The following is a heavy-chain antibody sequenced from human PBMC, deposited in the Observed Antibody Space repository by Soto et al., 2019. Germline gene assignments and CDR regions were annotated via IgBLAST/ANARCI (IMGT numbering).Heavy chain of an antibody. CDR3: ARIPTADQGQVFFGMDV. CDR1: GGSISSYY. CDR2: IYYSGST. V-gene: IGHV4-59*01. D-gene: IGHD2-2*01. J-gene: IGHJ6*02. Sequence: SETLSLTCTVSGGSISSYYWSWIRQPPGKGLEWIGYIYYSGSTNYNPSLKSRVTISVDTSKNQFSLKLSSVTAADTAVYYCARIPTADQGQVFFGMDVWGQGTTVTVSS.